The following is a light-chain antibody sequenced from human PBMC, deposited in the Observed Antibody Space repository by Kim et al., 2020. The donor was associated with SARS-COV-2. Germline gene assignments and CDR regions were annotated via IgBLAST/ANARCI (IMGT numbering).Light chain of an antibody. CDR3: QVWNSDNDDRGV. V-gene: IGLV3-21*01. CDR2: YDS. CDR1: NIGGKS. Sequence: PGGTALITCEEKNIGGKSVHWYQQKAGQSPVLVIRYDSDRPSGIPKRFSGSNSGNTATLTISGVEDGDEADYYCQVWNSDNDDRGVFGGGTKVTVL. J-gene: IGLJ3*02.